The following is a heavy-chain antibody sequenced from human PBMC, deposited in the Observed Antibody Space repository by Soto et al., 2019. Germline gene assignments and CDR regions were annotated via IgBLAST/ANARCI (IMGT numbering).Heavy chain of an antibody. CDR3: TRDLDTSGSAPICDY. Sequence: GGSLRLSCAGSGFTFGADWMSWVRQAPGKGLEWVANINRDGSDKYYMDSVKGRFTISRDNAKNSLYLQMNSLRAEDTAVYYCTRDLDTSGSAPICDYWGQGTLVTVSS. CDR1: GFTFGADW. CDR2: INRDGSDK. J-gene: IGHJ4*02. D-gene: IGHD3-22*01. V-gene: IGHV3-7*03.